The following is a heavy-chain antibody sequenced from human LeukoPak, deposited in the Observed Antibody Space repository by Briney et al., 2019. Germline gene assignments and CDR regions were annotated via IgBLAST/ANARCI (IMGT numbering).Heavy chain of an antibody. Sequence: SVKVSCKASGGAFSSYTISWVRQAPGQGLEWMGRIIPILGIANYAQKFQGRVTITADKSTSTAYMELSSLRSEDTAVYYCARSSGWSLNWFDPWGQGTLVTVSS. CDR3: ARSSGWSLNWFDP. CDR2: IIPILGIA. D-gene: IGHD6-19*01. J-gene: IGHJ5*02. V-gene: IGHV1-69*02. CDR1: GGAFSSYT.